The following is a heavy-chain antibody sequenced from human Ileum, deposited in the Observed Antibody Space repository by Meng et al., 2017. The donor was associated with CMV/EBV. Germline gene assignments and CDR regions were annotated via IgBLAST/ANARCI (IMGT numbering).Heavy chain of an antibody. Sequence: GESLKISCAASGFTFSSYWMHWVRQAPGKGLMWVSRINSDGTSTSYADSVKGRFTISRDKAKNSLYLQMNSLRAEETAVYYCAGLVVPAASKYYYYYYGMDVWGQGTKVTVSS. CDR3: AGLVVPAASKYYYYYYGMDV. CDR1: GFTFSSYW. J-gene: IGHJ6*02. D-gene: IGHD2-2*01. CDR2: INSDGTST. V-gene: IGHV3-74*01.